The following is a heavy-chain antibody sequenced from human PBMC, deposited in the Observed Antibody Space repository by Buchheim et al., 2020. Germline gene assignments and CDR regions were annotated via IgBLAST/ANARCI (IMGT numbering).Heavy chain of an antibody. D-gene: IGHD1-7*01. CDR1: GYTFTSYY. J-gene: IGHJ6*02. CDR3: ARVRAGTTMHYYYGMDV. CDR2: INPSGGST. V-gene: IGHV1-46*01. Sequence: QVQLVQSGAEVKKPGASVKVSCKASGYTFTSYYMHWARQAPGQGLEWMGIINPSGGSTSYAQKFQGRVTMTRDTSTSTVYMELSSLRSEDTAVYYCARVRAGTTMHYYYGMDVWGQGTT.